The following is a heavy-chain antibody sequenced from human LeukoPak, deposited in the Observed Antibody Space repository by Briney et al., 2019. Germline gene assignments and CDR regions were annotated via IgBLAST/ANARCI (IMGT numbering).Heavy chain of an antibody. D-gene: IGHD1-26*01. V-gene: IGHV4-61*01. Sequence: SETLSLTCTVSGGSVSSGSYYWTWIRQPPGKGLEWIGHHYYNGSTNYNPSLKSRVTISKDTSNNQFSLKVTSVTAADTAVYYCARDVVGATYFQLWGQGALVTVSS. CDR3: ARDVVGATYFQL. CDR1: GGSVSSGSYY. J-gene: IGHJ1*01. CDR2: HYYNGST.